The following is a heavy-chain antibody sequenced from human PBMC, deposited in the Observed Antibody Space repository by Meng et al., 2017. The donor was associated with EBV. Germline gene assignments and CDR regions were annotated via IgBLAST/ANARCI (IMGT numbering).Heavy chain of an antibody. CDR2: MNPNSGNT. CDR1: GYTFTSYD. D-gene: IGHD3-3*01. V-gene: IGHV1-8*01. Sequence: QGQLGQSGAEVKKPGASVKVSCKASGYTFTSYDINWVRQATGQGLEWMGWMNPNSGNTGYAQKFQGRVTMTRNTSISTAYMELSSLRSEDTAVYYCARGVGTIFGVVIKNWFDPWGQGTLVTASS. J-gene: IGHJ5*02. CDR3: ARGVGTIFGVVIKNWFDP.